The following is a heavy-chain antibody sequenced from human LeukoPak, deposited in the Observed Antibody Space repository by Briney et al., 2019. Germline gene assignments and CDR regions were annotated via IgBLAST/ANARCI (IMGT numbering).Heavy chain of an antibody. Sequence: SETLSLTCTVSGGSISSGDYYWSWIRQPPGKGLEWIGYIYYSGSTYYNPSLKSRVTISVDTSKNQFSLKLSSVTAADTAVYYCASRGTLAAAGGYDYYYYMDVWGKGTTVTVSS. CDR2: IYYSGST. CDR3: ASRGTLAAAGGYDYYYYMDV. J-gene: IGHJ6*03. V-gene: IGHV4-30-4*08. CDR1: GGSISSGDYY. D-gene: IGHD6-13*01.